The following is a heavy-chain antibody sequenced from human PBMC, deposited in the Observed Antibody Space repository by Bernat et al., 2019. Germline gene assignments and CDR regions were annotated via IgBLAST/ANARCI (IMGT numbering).Heavy chain of an antibody. J-gene: IGHJ4*02. V-gene: IGHV3-66*01. CDR1: GFSISVNT. D-gene: IGHD1-1*01. Sequence: EVQLVESGGGLVHPVGSLRLSCAPSGFSISVNTMFWVRQAPGKGLAWVSLIYNNDVTDYADSVKGRFTLSRDTSKNMLYLQMNSLRGEDTAVYYCARDSPGVRNDFDYWGQGTLVTVSS. CDR2: IYNNDVT. CDR3: ARDSPGVRNDFDY.